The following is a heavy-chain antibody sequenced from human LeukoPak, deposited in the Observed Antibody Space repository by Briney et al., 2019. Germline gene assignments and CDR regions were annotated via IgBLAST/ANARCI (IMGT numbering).Heavy chain of an antibody. CDR2: ISDNGDIT. D-gene: IGHD2-15*01. Sequence: PGGSLRLSCVASGFSSNNYAMFWVRQAPGKGLEWVSGISDNGDITYYADSVRGRFTVSRDKSKHTLYLELNSLRADDTAVYYCSQTGSFYFPFDYWGQGILVTVSS. J-gene: IGHJ4*02. CDR3: SQTGSFYFPFDY. V-gene: IGHV3-23*01. CDR1: GFSSNNYA.